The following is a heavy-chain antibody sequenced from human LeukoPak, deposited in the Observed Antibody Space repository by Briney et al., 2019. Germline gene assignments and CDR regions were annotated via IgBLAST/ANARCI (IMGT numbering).Heavy chain of an antibody. CDR3: ASRSDYGDYPFDY. CDR2: IYPGDSDT. V-gene: IGHV5-51*01. D-gene: IGHD4-17*01. Sequence: GESLKISCKGSGYSFTSYWIGWVRQMPGKGLEWMGIIYPGDSDTRYSPSFQGQVTISADKSISTAYLQWSSLKASDTAMYCCASRSDYGDYPFDYWGQGTLVTVSS. CDR1: GYSFTSYW. J-gene: IGHJ4*02.